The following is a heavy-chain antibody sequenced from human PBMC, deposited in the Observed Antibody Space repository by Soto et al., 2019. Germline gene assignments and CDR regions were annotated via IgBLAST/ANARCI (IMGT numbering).Heavy chain of an antibody. CDR3: ARDPGITMIVVVKKRGFDY. D-gene: IGHD3-22*01. CDR2: INPSGGST. Sequence: QVQLVQSGAEVKKPGASVKVSCKASGYTFTSYYMHWVRQAPGQGLEWMGIINPSGGSTSYAQKFKGRVTMTRDTSTSTVYMELSSLRSEDTAVYYCARDPGITMIVVVKKRGFDYWGQGTLVTVSS. J-gene: IGHJ4*02. V-gene: IGHV1-46*01. CDR1: GYTFTSYY.